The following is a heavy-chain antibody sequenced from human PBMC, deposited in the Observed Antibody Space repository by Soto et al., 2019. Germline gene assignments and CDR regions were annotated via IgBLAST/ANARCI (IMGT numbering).Heavy chain of an antibody. Sequence: LRLSCAASGFTFSSYGMHWVRQAPGKGLEWVAVISYDGSNKYYADSVKGRFTISRDNSKNTLYLQMNSLRAEDTAVYYCAKDSYDYVWGGFDYWGQGTLVTVSS. CDR1: GFTFSSYG. CDR3: AKDSYDYVWGGFDY. CDR2: ISYDGSNK. V-gene: IGHV3-30*18. D-gene: IGHD3-16*01. J-gene: IGHJ4*02.